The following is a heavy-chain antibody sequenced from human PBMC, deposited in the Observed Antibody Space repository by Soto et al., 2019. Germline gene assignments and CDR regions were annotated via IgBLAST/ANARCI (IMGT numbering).Heavy chain of an antibody. CDR3: ARGFGEPIAIGWFDP. D-gene: IGHD3-10*01. CDR1: GGTFSSYA. J-gene: IGHJ5*02. V-gene: IGHV1-69*13. CDR2: IIPILGTA. Sequence: SVKVSCKASGGTFSSYAISWVRQAPGQGLEWMGGIIPILGTANYAQKFQGRVTITADESTSTAYMELSSLRSEDTAVYYCARGFGEPIAIGWFDPWGQGTLVTVSS.